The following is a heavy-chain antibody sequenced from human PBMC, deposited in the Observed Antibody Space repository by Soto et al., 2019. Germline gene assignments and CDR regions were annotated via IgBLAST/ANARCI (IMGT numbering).Heavy chain of an antibody. V-gene: IGHV3-33*01. J-gene: IGHJ4*02. Sequence: QVQLVESGGGVVQPGRSLRLSCTTSGFMFSGYGMHWVRQAPGKGLEWVAVIWYDGSIKYYADSVKGRFTISRDNSKDTLYLQMSSLRVEDTALYYCATASDNNGYYSFDSWGQGTPVTVSS. CDR1: GFMFSGYG. CDR3: ATASDNNGYYSFDS. CDR2: IWYDGSIK. D-gene: IGHD3-22*01.